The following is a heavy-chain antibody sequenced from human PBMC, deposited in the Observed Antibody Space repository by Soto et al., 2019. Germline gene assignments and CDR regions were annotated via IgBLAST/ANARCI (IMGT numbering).Heavy chain of an antibody. D-gene: IGHD3-10*01. CDR1: GGSISSSSYY. V-gene: IGHV4-39*01. CDR2: IYYSGST. Sequence: QLQLQESGPGLVKPSETLSLTCTVSGGSISSSSYYWGWIRQPPGKGLEWIGSIYYSGSTYYNPSLKNRVTISVDTSKNQFSLKLSSVTAADTAVYYCARHFLGRFAHDNWFDPWGQGTLVTVSS. CDR3: ARHFLGRFAHDNWFDP. J-gene: IGHJ5*02.